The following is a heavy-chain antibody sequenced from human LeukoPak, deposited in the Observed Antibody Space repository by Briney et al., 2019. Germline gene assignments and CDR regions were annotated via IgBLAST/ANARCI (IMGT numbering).Heavy chain of an antibody. CDR1: GGSISSGGYS. CDR3: DLGSWPHVTLDI. Sequence: PSETLSLTCAVSGGSISSGGYSWSWIRQPPGKGLEWIGYIYHSGSTYYNPSLKSRVTISVDRSKNQFSLKLTSVTAADTAIYARDLGSWPHVTLDIWGHGTLVTVSS. V-gene: IGHV4-30-2*01. D-gene: IGHD3-16*01. CDR2: IYHSGST. J-gene: IGHJ3*02.